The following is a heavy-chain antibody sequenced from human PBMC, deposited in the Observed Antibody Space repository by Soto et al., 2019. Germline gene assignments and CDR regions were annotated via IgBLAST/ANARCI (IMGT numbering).Heavy chain of an antibody. CDR2: ISAYNGNT. Sequence: ASVKVSCKASGYTFTSYGISWVRQAPGQGLEWMGWISAYNGNTNYAQKLQGRVTMTTDTSTSTAYMELRSLRSDDTAAYYCARAPYCSSASCHTPNWFDPWRQGTLVTVAS. V-gene: IGHV1-18*01. D-gene: IGHD2-2*02. J-gene: IGHJ5*02. CDR3: ARAPYCSSASCHTPNWFDP. CDR1: GYTFTSYG.